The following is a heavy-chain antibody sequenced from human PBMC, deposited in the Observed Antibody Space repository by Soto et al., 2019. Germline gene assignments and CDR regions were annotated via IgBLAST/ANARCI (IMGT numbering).Heavy chain of an antibody. J-gene: IGHJ2*01. CDR2: IILILGIA. CDR3: ASPSRPRFDL. Sequence: GASVKVSCKASGGTFSNYAISWVRQAPGQGLEWMGRIILILGIANYAQKFQGRVTITADKSTSTAYMELSSLRSEDTAVYYCASPSRPRFDLWGRGTLVTVSS. V-gene: IGHV1-69*04. CDR1: GGTFSNYA.